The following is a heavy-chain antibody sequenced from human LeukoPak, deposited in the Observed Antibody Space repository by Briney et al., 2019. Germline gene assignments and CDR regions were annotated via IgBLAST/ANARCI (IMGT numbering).Heavy chain of an antibody. Sequence: PSETLSLTCTVSGYSISSGYYWGWIRQPPGKGLEWIGIIYHSGSTYYNPSLKSRVTISVDTSKNQFSLKLSSVTAADTAVYYCARVLEYSGYDYFDYWGQGTLVTVSS. CDR2: IYHSGST. D-gene: IGHD5-12*01. CDR3: ARVLEYSGYDYFDY. CDR1: GYSISSGYY. J-gene: IGHJ4*02. V-gene: IGHV4-38-2*02.